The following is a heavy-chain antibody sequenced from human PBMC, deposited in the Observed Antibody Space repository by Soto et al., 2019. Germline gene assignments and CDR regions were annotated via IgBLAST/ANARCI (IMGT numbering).Heavy chain of an antibody. Sequence: ASVKVSCKASGYTFTSYGISWVRQAPGQGLEWMGWISAYNGNTNYAQKLQGRVTMTTDTSTSTAYMELRSLRSDDTAVYYCARDRGSLHTAMDISLGYWGQGTLVTVSS. CDR1: GYTFTSYG. CDR2: ISAYNGNT. V-gene: IGHV1-18*01. D-gene: IGHD5-18*01. J-gene: IGHJ4*02. CDR3: ARDRGSLHTAMDISLGY.